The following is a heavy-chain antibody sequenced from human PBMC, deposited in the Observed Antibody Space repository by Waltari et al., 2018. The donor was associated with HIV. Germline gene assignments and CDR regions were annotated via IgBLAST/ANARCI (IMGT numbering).Heavy chain of an antibody. Sequence: QITLKESGPTLVKPTQTLTLPCTFSGFSLSTSGLGVGWIRQPPGKAPEWLALIYWDDDNRYSPSLKSRLTITKDTSKNQVVLTMTNMDPVDTATYYCVHTTGLYCTTTYCRTFYSGKDVWGQGTTVTVSS. CDR2: IYWDDDN. J-gene: IGHJ6*02. CDR3: VHTTGLYCTTTYCRTFYSGKDV. CDR1: GFSLSTSGLG. D-gene: IGHD2-8*01. V-gene: IGHV2-5*02.